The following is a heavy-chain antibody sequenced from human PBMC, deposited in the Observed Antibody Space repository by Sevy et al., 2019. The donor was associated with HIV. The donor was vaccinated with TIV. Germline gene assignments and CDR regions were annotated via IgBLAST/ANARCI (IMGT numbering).Heavy chain of an antibody. V-gene: IGHV3-23*01. J-gene: IGHJ2*01. D-gene: IGHD2-15*01. CDR2: ISGSGGST. CDR1: GFTFSNYA. Sequence: GGSLRLSCAASGFTFSNYAMSWVRQAPGKGLEWVSGISGSGGSTYYADSVKGRFTISRDNSKNTLYLQMSSLRAEDTAVYYCARNPGYCSGGTCYWYFDLWGRGPLVTVSS. CDR3: ARNPGYCSGGTCYWYFDL.